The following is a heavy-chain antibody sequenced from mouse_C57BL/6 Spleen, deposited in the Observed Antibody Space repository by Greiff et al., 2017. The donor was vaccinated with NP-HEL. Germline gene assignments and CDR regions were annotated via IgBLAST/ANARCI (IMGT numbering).Heavy chain of an antibody. Sequence: VKLQQPGAELVMPGASVKLSCKASGYTFTSYWMHWVKQRPGQGLEWIGEIDPSDSYTNYNQKFKGKSTLTVDKSSSTAYMQLSSLTSEDSAVYYCARGDSKGGFDYWGQGTTLTVSS. CDR1: GYTFTSYW. CDR2: IDPSDSYT. D-gene: IGHD2-5*01. V-gene: IGHV1-69*01. J-gene: IGHJ2*01. CDR3: ARGDSKGGFDY.